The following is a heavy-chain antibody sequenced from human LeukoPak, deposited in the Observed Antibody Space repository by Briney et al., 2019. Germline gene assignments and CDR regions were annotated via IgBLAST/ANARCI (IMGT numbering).Heavy chain of an antibody. Sequence: GASVKVSCRASGYTFTGYYIHWVRQAPGRGLEWMGWINPKSGDTNLAQKFQGRVAMTRDTSIRTVYMELSRLTSNDTAVYYCATRYYYDSRHYFDNWGQGTLVTVSS. CDR2: INPKSGDT. CDR1: GYTFTGYY. D-gene: IGHD3-22*01. V-gene: IGHV1-2*02. J-gene: IGHJ4*02. CDR3: ATRYYYDSRHYFDN.